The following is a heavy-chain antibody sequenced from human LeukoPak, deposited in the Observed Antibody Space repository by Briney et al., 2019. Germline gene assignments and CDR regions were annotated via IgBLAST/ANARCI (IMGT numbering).Heavy chain of an antibody. CDR3: AKDHVGIAMIVMVLDS. J-gene: IGHJ4*02. D-gene: IGHD3-22*01. Sequence: GGSLRLSCAASGFTFNNYAMSWVRQAPGKGLEWVSAISGSGGTTYYADSVKGRFTISRDNAKKTLYLEMNSLRVEDTAIYYCAKDHVGIAMIVMVLDSWGQGTLVTVSS. CDR2: ISGSGGTT. V-gene: IGHV3-23*01. CDR1: GFTFNNYA.